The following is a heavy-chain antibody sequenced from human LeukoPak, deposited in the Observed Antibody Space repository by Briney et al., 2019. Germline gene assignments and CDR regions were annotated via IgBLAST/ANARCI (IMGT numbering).Heavy chain of an antibody. J-gene: IGHJ3*02. V-gene: IGHV3-7*01. CDR2: IKQDGSEK. CDR1: GFTFSGYW. CDR3: ARARLDAFDI. Sequence: GGSLRLSCAGSGFTFSGYWMSWVRQAPGKGLEWVANIKQDGSEKYYVDSVKGRFTISRENAKNSLYLQMNSLRAGDTAVYYCARARLDAFDIWGQGTMVTVSS. D-gene: IGHD6-25*01.